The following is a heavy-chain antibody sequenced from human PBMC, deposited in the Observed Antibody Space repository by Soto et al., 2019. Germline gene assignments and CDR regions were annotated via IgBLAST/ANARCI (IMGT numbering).Heavy chain of an antibody. V-gene: IGHV3-30-3*01. Sequence: GGSLRLSCAASGFTFSSYAMHWVRQAPGKGLEWVAVISYDGSNKYYADSVKGRFTISRDNSKNTLYLQMNSLRAEDTAVYYCARVGYYYGSGSSDYWGQGTLVTVSS. CDR2: ISYDGSNK. J-gene: IGHJ4*02. CDR1: GFTFSSYA. CDR3: ARVGYYYGSGSSDY. D-gene: IGHD3-10*01.